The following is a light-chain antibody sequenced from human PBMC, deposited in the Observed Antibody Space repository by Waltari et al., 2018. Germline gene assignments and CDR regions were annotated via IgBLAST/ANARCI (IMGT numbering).Light chain of an antibody. J-gene: IGLJ3*02. CDR1: SSDVGSYNS. CDR3: SSYTTTSTLHV. V-gene: IGLV2-14*01. Sequence: QSALTQPASVSGSPGQSITISCAGTSSDVGSYNSVSWYQQHPGKAPKLKVYEVSNRPPGVSNRFSGSKSGNTASLTISGLQAEDEADYYCSSYTTTSTLHVFGGGTKLTVL. CDR2: EVS.